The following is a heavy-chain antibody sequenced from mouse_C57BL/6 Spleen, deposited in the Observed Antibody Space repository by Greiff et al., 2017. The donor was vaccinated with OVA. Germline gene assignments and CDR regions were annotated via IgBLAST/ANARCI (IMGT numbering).Heavy chain of an antibody. D-gene: IGHD4-1*02. CDR2: INPNYGTT. Sequence: EVKLVESGPELVKPGASVKISCKASGYSFTDYNMNWVKQSNGKSLEWIGVINPNYGTTSYNQKFKGKATLTVDQSSSTAYMQLNSLTSEDSAVYYCARSNWDVRGNYFDYWGQGTTLTVSS. CDR3: ARSNWDVRGNYFDY. V-gene: IGHV1-39*01. CDR1: GYSFTDYN. J-gene: IGHJ2*01.